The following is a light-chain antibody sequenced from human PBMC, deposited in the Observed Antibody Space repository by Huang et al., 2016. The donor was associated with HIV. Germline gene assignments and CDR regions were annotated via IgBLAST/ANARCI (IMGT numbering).Light chain of an antibody. V-gene: IGKV1-5*03. J-gene: IGKJ1*01. CDR3: QQYNSLAWT. Sequence: DIQMTQSPSTLSASVGDRVTITCRASQSISSWLAWYKQKPGKAPNLLIDKASSLESGVPSRFSGSGSGTEFTLTISSLQPDDFATYYCQQYNSLAWTFGQGTKVEIK. CDR2: KAS. CDR1: QSISSW.